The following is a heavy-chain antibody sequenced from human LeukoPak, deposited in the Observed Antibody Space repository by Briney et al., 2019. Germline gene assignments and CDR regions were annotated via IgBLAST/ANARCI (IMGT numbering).Heavy chain of an antibody. D-gene: IGHD6-13*01. CDR1: GFIFSSHG. CDR3: ARGPYSSSWFYFDY. Sequence: PGRSLRLSCAASGFIFSSHGMHWVRQAPGKGLEWVAVIWFDGSNKYYADSVKGRFTISRDNSKNRLYLQMNSLRAEDTAVYYCARGPYSSSWFYFDYWGQVTLVTVAS. V-gene: IGHV3-33*01. CDR2: IWFDGSNK. J-gene: IGHJ4*02.